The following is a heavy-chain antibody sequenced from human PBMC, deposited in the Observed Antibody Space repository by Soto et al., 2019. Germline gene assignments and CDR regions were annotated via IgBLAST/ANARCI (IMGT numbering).Heavy chain of an antibody. CDR2: IHYSGST. J-gene: IGHJ4*02. CDR3: SRAVSSGTYLRVSYFDY. Sequence: PSETLSLTCTVSGGSISSYNWIWIRQSPGKGLECIGYIHYSGSTNYNPSLKSRVTISVDRSKNQFSLKVSSVTAADTALYSCSRAVSSGTYLRVSYFDYWGQGTLVTVSS. D-gene: IGHD1-26*01. V-gene: IGHV4-59*01. CDR1: GGSISSYN.